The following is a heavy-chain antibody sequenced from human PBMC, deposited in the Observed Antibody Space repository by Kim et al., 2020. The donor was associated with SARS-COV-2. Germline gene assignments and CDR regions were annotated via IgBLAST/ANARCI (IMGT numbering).Heavy chain of an antibody. Sequence: SETLSLTCTVSGGSISSSSYYWGWIRQPPGKGLEWIGSIYYSGSTYYNPSLKSRVTISVDTSKNQFSLKLSSVTAADTAVYYCARTELLRITIFGVVMGEGSGTFDYWGQGTLVTVSS. CDR2: IYYSGST. CDR3: ARTELLRITIFGVVMGEGSGTFDY. J-gene: IGHJ4*02. V-gene: IGHV4-39*01. D-gene: IGHD3-3*01. CDR1: GGSISSSSYY.